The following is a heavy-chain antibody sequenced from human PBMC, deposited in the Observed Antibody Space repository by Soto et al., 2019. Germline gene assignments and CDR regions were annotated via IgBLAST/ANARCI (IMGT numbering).Heavy chain of an antibody. J-gene: IGHJ1*01. CDR2: IYSGGST. V-gene: IGHV3-66*01. Sequence: EVQLVESGGGLVQPGGSLRLSCAASGFTVSSNYISWVRQAPGKGLERVSGIYSGGSTYYADSVKGRFTISRDNSKNTLYLQMNSLRAEDTAVYYCARERIAVAGNPEYFQHWGQGTLVTVSS. CDR1: GFTVSSNY. CDR3: ARERIAVAGNPEYFQH. D-gene: IGHD6-19*01.